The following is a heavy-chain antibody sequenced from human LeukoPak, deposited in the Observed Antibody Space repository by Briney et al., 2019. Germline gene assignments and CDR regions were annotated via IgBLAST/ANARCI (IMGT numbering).Heavy chain of an antibody. CDR2: INSDGSST. V-gene: IGHV3-74*01. CDR1: GFAFSSYW. Sequence: GGSLRLSCAASGFAFSSYWMHWVRQAPGKGVVWVSRINSDGSSTSYADSVKGRFTISRDNAKNTLYLQMNSLRAEDTSVYYCARDRNTGSSYENLFEYWGQGSLVTVSS. J-gene: IGHJ4*02. CDR3: ARDRNTGSSYENLFEY. D-gene: IGHD1-26*01.